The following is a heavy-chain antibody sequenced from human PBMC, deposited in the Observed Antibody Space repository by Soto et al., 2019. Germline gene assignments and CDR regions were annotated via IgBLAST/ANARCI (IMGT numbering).Heavy chain of an antibody. J-gene: IGHJ4*02. Sequence: SETLSLTCTVSGGSISNYYWSWIRQPPGKGLEWIGYIYYSGSTNYNPSLKSRVTISVDTSKNQFSLKLSSVTAADTAVYYCARRRDYFDYWGQGTLVTVSS. CDR3: ARRRDYFDY. CDR2: IYYSGST. CDR1: GGSISNYY. V-gene: IGHV4-59*08.